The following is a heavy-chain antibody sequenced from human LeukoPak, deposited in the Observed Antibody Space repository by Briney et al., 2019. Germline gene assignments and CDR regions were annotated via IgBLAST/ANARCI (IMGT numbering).Heavy chain of an antibody. J-gene: IGHJ4*02. CDR3: TRVGYIDEGIDY. CDR2: IKQDGSKK. V-gene: IGHV3-7*04. Sequence: GGSLRLSCAASGLTFSSHWMHWVRQAPGKGLEWVANIKQDGSKKSYVDSVKGRFTISRDNARNSLYLQMNSLRAEDTAIYYCTRVGYIDEGIDYWGQGTLVTVSS. CDR1: GLTFSSHW. D-gene: IGHD5-24*01.